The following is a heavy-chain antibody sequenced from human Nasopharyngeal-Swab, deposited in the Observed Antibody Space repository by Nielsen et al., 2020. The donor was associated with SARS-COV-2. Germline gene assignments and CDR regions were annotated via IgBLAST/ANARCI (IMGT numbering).Heavy chain of an antibody. V-gene: IGHV4-39*01. CDR1: GGSVSSSSYY. CDR2: IYYSGST. D-gene: IGHD3-22*01. CDR3: ARPCYDSSGYDAWFDP. J-gene: IGHJ5*02. Sequence: SGTLSLTCTVSGGSVSSSSYYWGWIRQPPGKGLEWIGSIYYSGSTYYNPSLKSRVTISVDTSKNQFSLKLSSVTAADTAVYYCARPCYDSSGYDAWFDPWGQGTLVTVSS.